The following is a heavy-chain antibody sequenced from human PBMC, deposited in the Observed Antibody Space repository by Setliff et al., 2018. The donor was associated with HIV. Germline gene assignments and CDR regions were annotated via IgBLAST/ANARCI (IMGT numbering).Heavy chain of an antibody. CDR2: IYPGDSDT. Sequence: GESLKISCKGSGYRFTSYWIGWVRQMPGKGLEWMGIIYPGDSDTRYSPSFQGQVTISVDKSITTAYLHWRSLKASDTAMYYCARHLPDYQLLSPTFDHWGQGTPVTVSS. CDR1: GYRFTSYW. V-gene: IGHV5-51*01. D-gene: IGHD2-2*01. J-gene: IGHJ4*02. CDR3: ARHLPDYQLLSPTFDH.